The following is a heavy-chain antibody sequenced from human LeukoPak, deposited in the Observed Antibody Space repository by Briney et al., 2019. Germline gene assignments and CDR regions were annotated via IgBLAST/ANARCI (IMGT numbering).Heavy chain of an antibody. D-gene: IGHD3-22*01. J-gene: IGHJ6*02. Sequence: SETLSLTCAVYGGSFSGYYWSWIRQPPGKGLEWIGEINHSGSTNYNPSLKSRVTISVDTSKNQFSLKLSSVTAADTAVYYCARDYDSSGSYYGMDVWGQGTTVTVSS. CDR1: GGSFSGYY. CDR2: INHSGST. V-gene: IGHV4-34*01. CDR3: ARDYDSSGSYYGMDV.